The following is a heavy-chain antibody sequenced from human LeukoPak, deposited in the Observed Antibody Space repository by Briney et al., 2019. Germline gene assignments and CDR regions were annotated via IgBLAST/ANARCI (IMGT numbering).Heavy chain of an antibody. CDR3: ARDTYDSSGYYSDAFDI. V-gene: IGHV1-46*01. CDR2: INPTGGST. CDR1: VYNFTYYY. Sequence: ASVKVSCKASVYNFTYYYMLWVRQAPGQGLEWMGVINPTGGSTTYAQKFQGRVIMTRDTSTSTVYMELSSLRSEDTAMYYCARDTYDSSGYYSDAFDIWGQGTMVTVSS. J-gene: IGHJ3*02. D-gene: IGHD3-22*01.